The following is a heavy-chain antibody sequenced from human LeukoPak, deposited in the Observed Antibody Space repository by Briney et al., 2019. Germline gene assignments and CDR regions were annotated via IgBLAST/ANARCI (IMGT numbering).Heavy chain of an antibody. D-gene: IGHD3-9*01. J-gene: IGHJ4*02. CDR2: ISWNSGGI. V-gene: IGHV3-9*01. CDR1: GFTFDDYA. CDR3: AKAPGHILTGYLSFDY. Sequence: PGGSLRLSCAASGFTFDDYAMHWVRQAPGKGLEWVSGISWNSGGIGYADSVKGRFTISRDNAKNSLYLQMNSLRAEDTALYYCAKAPGHILTGYLSFDYWGQGTLVTVSS.